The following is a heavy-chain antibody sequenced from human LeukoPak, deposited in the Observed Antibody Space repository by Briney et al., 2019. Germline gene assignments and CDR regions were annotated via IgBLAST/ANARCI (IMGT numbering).Heavy chain of an antibody. D-gene: IGHD4-17*01. CDR1: GGSISSSSYY. V-gene: IGHV4-39*01. CDR2: IYYSGST. CDR3: ASPATMTTAIEY. J-gene: IGHJ4*02. Sequence: SETLSLTCTVSGGSISSSSYYWGWIRQPPGKGLEWIGSIYYSGSTYYNPSLKSRVTISVDTSKNQFSLKLGSVTAADTAVYYCASPATMTTAIEYWGQGTLVTVSS.